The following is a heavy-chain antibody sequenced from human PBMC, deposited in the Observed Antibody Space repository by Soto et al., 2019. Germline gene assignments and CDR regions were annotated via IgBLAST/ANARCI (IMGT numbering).Heavy chain of an antibody. J-gene: IGHJ4*02. CDR1: GASISSTNW. V-gene: IGHV4-4*02. Sequence: QVQLQESGPGLVKPSGTLSLTCAVSGASISSTNWWSWRRQPPGKGLGWIGDFYHSGSTNYNPSLKSRVTISIYKSKKQFSLKLSSVTAADTVVYYCASEVGSSGYSTWGQGTLVTVSS. CDR2: FYHSGST. D-gene: IGHD3-22*01. CDR3: ASEVGSSGYST.